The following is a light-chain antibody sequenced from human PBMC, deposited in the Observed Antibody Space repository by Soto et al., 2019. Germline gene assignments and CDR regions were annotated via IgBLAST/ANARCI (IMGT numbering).Light chain of an antibody. Sequence: DIQLTQSPSTLSASVGDRVIITCRASQRISNWLAWYQQKPGKAPKVLIYDASNLKSGVPSRFSGSGSGTEFTLTISSLQPDDFATYYCQHYNSPWTFGQGTKVEIK. J-gene: IGKJ1*01. CDR3: QHYNSPWT. V-gene: IGKV1-5*01. CDR1: QRISNW. CDR2: DAS.